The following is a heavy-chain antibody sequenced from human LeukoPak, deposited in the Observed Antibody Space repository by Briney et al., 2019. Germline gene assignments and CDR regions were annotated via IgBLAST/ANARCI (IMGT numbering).Heavy chain of an antibody. CDR1: GFTFTNYW. V-gene: IGHV3-7*01. CDR3: AELGMIGGV. J-gene: IGHJ6*04. Sequence: GGSLRLSCAASGFTFTNYWVSWVRQAPGKGLELVANIKQDRSEKYYVDSVKGRFTISRDNAKNSLYLQMNSLRAEDTAVYYCAELGMIGGVWGKGTTVTISS. D-gene: IGHD3-10*02. CDR2: IKQDRSEK.